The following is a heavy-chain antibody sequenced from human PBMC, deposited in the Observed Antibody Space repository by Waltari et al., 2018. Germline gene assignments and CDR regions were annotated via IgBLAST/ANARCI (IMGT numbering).Heavy chain of an antibody. CDR2: IYYSGST. CDR1: GGSISSSSYY. CDR3: ARRLGSGWYLFDY. Sequence: QLQLQESGPGLVKPSETLSLTCTVSGGSISSSSYYWGWIRQPPGKGLEWIGSIYYSGSTYYNPSLKSRVTISVDTSKNQFSLKLSSVTAADTAVYYCARRLGSGWYLFDYWGQGTLVTVSS. V-gene: IGHV4-39*01. J-gene: IGHJ4*02. D-gene: IGHD6-19*01.